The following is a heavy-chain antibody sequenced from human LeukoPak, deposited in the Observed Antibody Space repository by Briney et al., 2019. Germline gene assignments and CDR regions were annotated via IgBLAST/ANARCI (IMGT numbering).Heavy chain of an antibody. J-gene: IGHJ5*02. D-gene: IGHD3-9*01. V-gene: IGHV4-4*07. Sequence: PSETLSLTCTVSGGSISSYYWSWIRQPAGKGMEWIGRIYTSGSTNYNPSLKSRVTMSVDTSKNQFSLKLSSVTAADTAVYYCARDEPVYYDIFTGTNWFDPWGQGTLVTVSS. CDR3: ARDEPVYYDIFTGTNWFDP. CDR2: IYTSGST. CDR1: GGSISSYY.